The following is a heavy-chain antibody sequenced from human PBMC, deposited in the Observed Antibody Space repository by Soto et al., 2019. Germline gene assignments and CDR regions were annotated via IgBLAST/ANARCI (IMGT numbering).Heavy chain of an antibody. CDR1: GFIFRSHS. CDR2: TSADDSTK. CDR3: AREVVLLDWYFDN. V-gene: IGHV3-30-3*01. Sequence: QVQLRESGGGVVQPGGSLTLSSVTSGFIFRSHSIHWFRQAPGRGLEWVAVTSADDSTKLYAQSVKGRFIVSRDNFKNTIYLKMTSLRPEDTAVYFCAREVVLLDWYFDNWGQGIPVIVSS. D-gene: IGHD2-21*01. J-gene: IGHJ4*01.